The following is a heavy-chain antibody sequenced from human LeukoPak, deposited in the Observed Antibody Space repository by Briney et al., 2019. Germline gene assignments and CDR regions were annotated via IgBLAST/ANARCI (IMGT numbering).Heavy chain of an antibody. CDR3: ARGQLRYFDWPSYGMDV. CDR2: INHSGST. CDR1: GGSFSGYY. D-gene: IGHD3-9*01. V-gene: IGHV4-34*01. J-gene: IGHJ6*02. Sequence: SETLSLTCAVYGGSFSGYYWSWIRQPPGKGLEWIGEINHSGSTNYNPSLKSRVTISVDTSKNQFSLKLSSVTAADTAVSYCARGQLRYFDWPSYGMDVWGQGTTVTVSS.